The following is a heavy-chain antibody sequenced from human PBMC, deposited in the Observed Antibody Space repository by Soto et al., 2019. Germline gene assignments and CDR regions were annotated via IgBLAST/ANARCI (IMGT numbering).Heavy chain of an antibody. CDR3: ARPHGSGTYNWFDT. CDR1: GFTFSTYT. CDR2: ISSSSNYI. Sequence: PGGSLRLSCAASGFTFSTYTMNWVRQAPGKGLEWVSSISSSSNYIYYADSVKGRFTISRDNAKNTLYLQMNSLRVEDTAVYYCARPHGSGTYNWFDTWGQGTLVTVSS. V-gene: IGHV3-21*01. J-gene: IGHJ5*02. D-gene: IGHD3-10*01.